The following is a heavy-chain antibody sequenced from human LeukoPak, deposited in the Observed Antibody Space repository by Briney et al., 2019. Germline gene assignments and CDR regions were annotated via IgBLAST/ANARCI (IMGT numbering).Heavy chain of an antibody. CDR2: ISSSSSYI. Sequence: PGGSLRLSCAASGFTFSSYSMNWVRQAPGKGLEWVSSISSSSSYIYYADSVKGRFTISRDNSKNSLYLQMNSLRTEDTALYYCAKDYDSSGPGDIWGQGTMVTVSS. V-gene: IGHV3-21*04. CDR1: GFTFSSYS. CDR3: AKDYDSSGPGDI. D-gene: IGHD3-22*01. J-gene: IGHJ3*02.